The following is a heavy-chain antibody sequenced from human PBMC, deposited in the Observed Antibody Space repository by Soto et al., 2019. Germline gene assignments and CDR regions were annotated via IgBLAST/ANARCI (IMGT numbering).Heavy chain of an antibody. D-gene: IGHD6-19*01. V-gene: IGHV3-7*01. CDR1: GFTFSSYW. CDR3: ARAGTGWYWFDP. CDR2: IKQDGSEK. J-gene: IGHJ5*02. Sequence: PGGSLRLSCAASGFTFSSYWMSWVRQAPGNGLEWVASIKQDGSEKCYVDSVKGRFTISRDNAKNTLYLQMNSLRAEDTAVYYCARAGTGWYWFDPWGQGTLVTVSS.